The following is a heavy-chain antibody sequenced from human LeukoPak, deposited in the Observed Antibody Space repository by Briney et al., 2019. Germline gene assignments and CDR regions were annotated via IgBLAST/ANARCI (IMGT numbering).Heavy chain of an antibody. CDR1: GLSFNKYA. D-gene: IGHD2-15*01. CDR2: ISGSTETT. CDR3: ATAPRHCRGDTCFRYYFAF. V-gene: IGHV3-23*01. J-gene: IGHJ4*02. Sequence: GGSLRLSCAASGLSFNKYAMNWVRQAPGKGLEGVSSISGSTETTYYADSVKGRFTFSRDNSKNRVCVKMNSLRAEDTAIYYCATAPRHCRGDTCFRYYFAFWGQGTLVTVSS.